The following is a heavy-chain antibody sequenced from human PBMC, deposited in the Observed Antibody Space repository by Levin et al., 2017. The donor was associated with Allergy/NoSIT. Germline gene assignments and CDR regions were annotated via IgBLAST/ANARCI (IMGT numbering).Heavy chain of an antibody. CDR3: ARPPYCSAATCYGY. D-gene: IGHD2-15*01. V-gene: IGHV5-51*01. CDR2: IYPADSDT. J-gene: IGHJ4*02. Sequence: PGGSLRLSCQGSGYSFTTYWIGWVRQMPGKGLEWMGIIYPADSDTRYNPAFQGQVTISVDNSINTAYLQWSSLKASDTAMYYCARPPYCSAATCYGYWGQGTRVTVST. CDR1: GYSFTTYW.